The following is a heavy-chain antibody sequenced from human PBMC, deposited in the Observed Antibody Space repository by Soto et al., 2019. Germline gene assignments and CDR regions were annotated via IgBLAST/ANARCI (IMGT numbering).Heavy chain of an antibody. J-gene: IGHJ4*02. CDR2: IYYSGST. V-gene: IGHV4-59*01. D-gene: IGHD3-3*01. CDR3: ARGRPYYDFWSGYYTFDY. Sequence: SETLSLTCTVSGGSISSYYWSWIRQPPGKGLEWIGYIYYSGSTNYNPSLKSRVTISVDTSKNQFSLKLSSVTAADTAVYYCARGRPYYDFWSGYYTFDYWGQGTLVTVSS. CDR1: GGSISSYY.